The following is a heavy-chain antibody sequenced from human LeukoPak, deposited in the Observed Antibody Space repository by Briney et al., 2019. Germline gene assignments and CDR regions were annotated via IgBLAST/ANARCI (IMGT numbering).Heavy chain of an antibody. CDR1: GXSVSSSSSS. D-gene: IGHD2-15*01. Sequence: SQTLSLTCAISGXSVSSSSSSWNWIRQSPSRGLEWLRRTYYRSKWYNAYAISMKSRITINPDTSKNQFSLQLNSVTPEDTAVYYCTRESIAGWSVGYWGQGTLVIVSS. J-gene: IGHJ4*02. V-gene: IGHV6-1*01. CDR3: TRESIAGWSVGY. CDR2: TYYRSKWYN.